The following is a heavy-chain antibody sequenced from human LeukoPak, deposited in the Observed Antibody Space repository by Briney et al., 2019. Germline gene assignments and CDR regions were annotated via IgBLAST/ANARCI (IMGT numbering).Heavy chain of an antibody. V-gene: IGHV3-74*01. CDR2: VNSDGSIT. CDR1: GLTFRSNW. J-gene: IGHJ5*02. D-gene: IGHD4-23*01. Sequence: GGSLRLSCVGSGLTFRSNWMHWVRQTPGKGLVWVSRVNSDGSITNYADSVKGRFTISRDNAKNTLYLQMNSLRAEDTGVYYCARTPGGPFDLWGQGSLVTVSS. CDR3: ARTPGGPFDL.